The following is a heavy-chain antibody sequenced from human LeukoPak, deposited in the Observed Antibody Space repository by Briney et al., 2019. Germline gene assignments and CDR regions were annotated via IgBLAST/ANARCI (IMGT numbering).Heavy chain of an antibody. CDR3: ASYYYYYYGMDV. CDR1: GVSFSGYY. CDR2: INHSGST. J-gene: IGHJ6*02. V-gene: IGHV4-34*01. Sequence: SETLSLTCAVYGVSFSGYYWSWIRQPPGKGLEWIGEINHSGSTNYNPSLKSRVTISVDTSKNQFSLKLSSVTAADTAVYYCASYYYYYYGMDVWGQGTTVTVSS.